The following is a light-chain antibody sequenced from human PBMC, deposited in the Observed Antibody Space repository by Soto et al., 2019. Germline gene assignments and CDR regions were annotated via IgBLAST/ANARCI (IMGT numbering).Light chain of an antibody. V-gene: IGKV1-39*01. CDR3: QQSYSTPWT. CDR2: AAS. J-gene: IGKJ1*01. Sequence: DIQMTQSPSSLSASVGDRVTITCRASQSISNYLNWYQQKPGKAPKLLIYAASSWQSGVPSRFSGSGSGTAFTLTISSLQPEDFATYYCQQSYSTPWTFGQWTKVEIK. CDR1: QSISNY.